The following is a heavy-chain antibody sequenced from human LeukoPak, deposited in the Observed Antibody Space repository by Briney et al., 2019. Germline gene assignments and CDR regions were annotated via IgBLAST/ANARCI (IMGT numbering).Heavy chain of an antibody. D-gene: IGHD3-22*01. J-gene: IGHJ4*02. V-gene: IGHV3-21*01. CDR2: ISSSSSFR. CDR3: ARESSGYFY. Sequence: SGGSLRLSCAASGFNFSSYSMNWVRQAPGKWLEWVSSISSSSSFRYYADSVKGRFTISRDNAKNSLYLQMNSLRAEDTAVYYCARESSGYFYWGQGTLVTVSS. CDR1: GFNFSSYS.